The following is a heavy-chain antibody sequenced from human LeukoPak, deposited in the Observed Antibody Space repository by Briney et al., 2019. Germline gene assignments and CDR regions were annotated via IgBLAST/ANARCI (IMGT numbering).Heavy chain of an antibody. Sequence: PGGSLRLSCAASGFTFSSYAMSWVRQAPGKGLEWVSAISGSGGSTYYADSVKGRFTISRDNSKNTLYLQMNSLRAEDTAVYYCARDRAGAQTWVALDPWGQGTLVTVSS. CDR2: ISGSGGST. CDR1: GFTFSSYA. CDR3: ARDRAGAQTWVALDP. D-gene: IGHD3-10*01. J-gene: IGHJ5*02. V-gene: IGHV3-23*01.